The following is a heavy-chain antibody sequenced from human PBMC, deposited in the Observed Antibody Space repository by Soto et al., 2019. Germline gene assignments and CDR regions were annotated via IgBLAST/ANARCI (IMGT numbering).Heavy chain of an antibody. D-gene: IGHD1-26*01. J-gene: IGHJ6*02. CDR1: GGSVSSGSYY. V-gene: IGHV4-61*01. CDR2: IYYSGST. Sequence: SETLSLTCTVSGGSVSSGSYYWSWIRQPPGKGLEWIGYIYYSGSTNYNPSLKSRVTISVDTSKNQFSLKLSSVTAADTAVYYCARGSGPPPYYYYGMDVWGQGTTVTVS. CDR3: ARGSGPPPYYYYGMDV.